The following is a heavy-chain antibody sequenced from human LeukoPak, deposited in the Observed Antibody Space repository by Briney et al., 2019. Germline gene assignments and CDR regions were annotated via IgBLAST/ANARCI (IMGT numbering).Heavy chain of an antibody. CDR3: ARDLGVTTFDQ. Sequence: GGSLRLSCAASGFTLSSHAMHWVRQAPGKGLEWAAVISNDGGRKYYADFVKGRFTISRDNSKNTLYLQMDTLRTEDTAVYYCARDLGVTTFDQWGQGTLVTVSS. V-gene: IGHV3-30*04. CDR2: ISNDGGRK. J-gene: IGHJ5*02. D-gene: IGHD4-17*01. CDR1: GFTLSSHA.